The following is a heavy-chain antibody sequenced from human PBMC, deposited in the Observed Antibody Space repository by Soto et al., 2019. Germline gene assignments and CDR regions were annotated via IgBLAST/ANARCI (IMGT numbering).Heavy chain of an antibody. Sequence: GASVKVSCKASGYTFTSYYMHWVRQAPGQGLEWMGMINPSGGSTSYAQKFQGRVTMTRDTSTSTVYMELSSLRSEDTAVYYCARDSSPIDIVGATKDVGAFDIWGQGTMVTVSS. CDR3: ARDSSPIDIVGATKDVGAFDI. J-gene: IGHJ3*02. V-gene: IGHV1-46*01. CDR2: INPSGGST. CDR1: GYTFTSYY. D-gene: IGHD1-26*01.